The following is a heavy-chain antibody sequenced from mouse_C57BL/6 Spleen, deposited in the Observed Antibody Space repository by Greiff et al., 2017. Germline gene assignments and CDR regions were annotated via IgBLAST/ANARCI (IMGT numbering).Heavy chain of an antibody. V-gene: IGHV1-53*01. CDR2: INPSNGGT. Sequence: VQLQQSGPELVKPGASVKISCKASGYAFSSSWMNWVKQRPGQGLEWIGNINPSNGGTNYNEKFKSKATLTVDKSSSTAYMQLSSLTSEDSAVYYCASGHWDAMDYGGQGTSVTGSS. J-gene: IGHJ4*01. CDR3: ASGHWDAMDY. D-gene: IGHD4-1*01. CDR1: GYAFSSSW.